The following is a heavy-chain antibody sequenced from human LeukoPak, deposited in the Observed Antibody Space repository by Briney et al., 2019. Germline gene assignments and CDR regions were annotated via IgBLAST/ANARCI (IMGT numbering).Heavy chain of an antibody. Sequence: PGGSLRLSCAASGFTFDDYAMHWVRQAPGKGLEWVSAISGSGGSTYYADSVKGRFTISRDNSKNTLYLQMNSLRAEDTAVYYCVTPRRLERAVSYMDVWGKGTTVTVSS. D-gene: IGHD5-24*01. V-gene: IGHV3-23*01. CDR3: VTPRRLERAVSYMDV. CDR1: GFTFDDYA. CDR2: ISGSGGST. J-gene: IGHJ6*03.